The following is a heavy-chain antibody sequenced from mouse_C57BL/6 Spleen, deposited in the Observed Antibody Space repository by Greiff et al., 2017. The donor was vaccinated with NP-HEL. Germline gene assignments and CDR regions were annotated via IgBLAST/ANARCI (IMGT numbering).Heavy chain of an antibody. J-gene: IGHJ2*01. Sequence: EVQLVESGEGLVKPGGSLKLSCAASGFTFSSYAMSWVRQTPEKRLEWVAYISSGGDYIYYADTVKGRFTISRDNARNTLYLQMSSLKSEDTAMYYWTRGGGYGSSSGGYYFDYWGQGTTLTVSS. V-gene: IGHV5-9-1*02. D-gene: IGHD1-1*01. CDR1: GFTFSSYA. CDR3: TRGGGYGSSSGGYYFDY. CDR2: ISSGGDYI.